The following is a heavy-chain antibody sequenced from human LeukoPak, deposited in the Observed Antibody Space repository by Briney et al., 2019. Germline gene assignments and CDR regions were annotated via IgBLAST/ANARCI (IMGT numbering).Heavy chain of an antibody. J-gene: IGHJ4*02. CDR3: ARGGGGSYLGGYYFDY. CDR1: GFTFSSYD. Sequence: GGSLRLSCAASGFTFSSYDMHWVRQATGKGLEWVSAIGTAGDPYYPGSVKGRFTISRENAKNSLYLQKNSLRAGDTAVYYCARGGGGSYLGGYYFDYWGQGTLVTVSS. CDR2: IGTAGDP. V-gene: IGHV3-13*05. D-gene: IGHD1-26*01.